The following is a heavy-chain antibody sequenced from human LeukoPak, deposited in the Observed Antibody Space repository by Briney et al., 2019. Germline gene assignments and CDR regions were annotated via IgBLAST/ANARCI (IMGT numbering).Heavy chain of an antibody. D-gene: IGHD3-22*01. CDR3: ARSGVSYYYDSSGYFDY. Sequence: GGSLRLSCAASGFTFSSYSMNWVRQAPGKGLEWVSFISSSSSYIYYADSVKGRFTISRDNAKNSLYLQMNSLRAEDTAVYYCARSGVSYYYDSSGYFDYWGQGTLVTVSS. J-gene: IGHJ4*02. CDR1: GFTFSSYS. CDR2: ISSSSSYI. V-gene: IGHV3-21*01.